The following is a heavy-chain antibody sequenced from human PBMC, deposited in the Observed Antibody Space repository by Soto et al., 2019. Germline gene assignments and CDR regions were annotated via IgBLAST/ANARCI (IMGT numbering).Heavy chain of an antibody. CDR1: GGTFSSYA. J-gene: IGHJ4*02. Sequence: QVQLVQSGAEVKKPGSSVKVSCKASGGTFSSYAISWVRQAPGQGLEWMGGIIPIFGTANYAQKFQGRVTIAADESTSTAYMELSSLRSEDTAVYYCARSVLRRLDKYYFDYWGQGTLVTVSS. CDR2: IIPIFGTA. V-gene: IGHV1-69*01. D-gene: IGHD6-19*01. CDR3: ARSVLRRLDKYYFDY.